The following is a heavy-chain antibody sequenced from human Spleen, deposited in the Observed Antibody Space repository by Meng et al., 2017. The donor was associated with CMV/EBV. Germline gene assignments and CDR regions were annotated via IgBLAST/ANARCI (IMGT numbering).Heavy chain of an antibody. CDR2: ISGNGYVR. D-gene: IGHD3-22*01. CDR1: GFTFRSHP. Sequence: GGSLRLSCAASGFTFRSHPMSWVRQAPGKGLEWVSVISGNGYVRLYADSVEGRFTISRDDFRNTLYLQMDSLRAEDTAVYYCGRDYYDNRFRGGFIDSWGQGTLVTVSS. CDR3: GRDYYDNRFRGGFIDS. V-gene: IGHV3-23*01. J-gene: IGHJ4*02.